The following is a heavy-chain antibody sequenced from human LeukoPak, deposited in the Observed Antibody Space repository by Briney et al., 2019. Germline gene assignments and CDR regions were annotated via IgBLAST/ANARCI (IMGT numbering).Heavy chain of an antibody. CDR2: ISHDGSNK. Sequence: PGGSLRLSCAASGFTFSNYGMHWVRQAPGKGLEWVALISHDGSNKYYADSVKGRFTISRDNSKNTLYLQMNSLRAEDTAVYYCSGGYHWSDYWGQGTLVTVSS. V-gene: IGHV3-30*03. D-gene: IGHD5-12*01. CDR3: SGGYHWSDY. J-gene: IGHJ4*02. CDR1: GFTFSNYG.